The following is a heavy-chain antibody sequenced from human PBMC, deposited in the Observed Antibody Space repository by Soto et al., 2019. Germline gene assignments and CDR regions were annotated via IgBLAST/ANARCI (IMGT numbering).Heavy chain of an antibody. CDR2: INHSGST. CDR1: GGSFSGYY. V-gene: IGHV4-34*01. D-gene: IGHD6-19*01. J-gene: IGHJ5*02. CDR3: AREKAVASTAWLVH. Sequence: SETLSLTCAVYGGSFSGYYWSWIRQPPGKGLEWIGEINHSGSTNYNPSLYSRVTISVDTSKNQFFLKLTSVTAADTAVNHCAREKAVASTAWLVHGGQGTLVTVSS.